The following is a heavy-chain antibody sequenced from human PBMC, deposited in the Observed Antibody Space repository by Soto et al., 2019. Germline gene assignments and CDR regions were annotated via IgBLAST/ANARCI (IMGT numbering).Heavy chain of an antibody. CDR1: GGSISSYY. J-gene: IGHJ4*02. CDR3: ARAARGGRSEYYFDY. D-gene: IGHD3-16*01. Sequence: PSETLSLTCTVSGGSISSYYWSWIRQPPGKGLEWIGYIYYSGSTNYNPSLKSRVTISVDTSKNQFSLKLSSVTAADTAVYYCARAARGGRSEYYFDYWGQGTLVTVSS. V-gene: IGHV4-59*01. CDR2: IYYSGST.